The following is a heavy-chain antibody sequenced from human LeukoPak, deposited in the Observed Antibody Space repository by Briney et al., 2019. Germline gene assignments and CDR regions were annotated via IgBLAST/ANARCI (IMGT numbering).Heavy chain of an antibody. CDR3: AKDPRGTASGSYSLSHPTNDY. D-gene: IGHD1-26*01. Sequence: GGSLRPSCAASGFTFSYYAMSWVRQAPGKGLEWVSSLSASGDRTFYVGSVKGRFTISRDNFQNTLYLEMNSLRVEDTAVYYCAKDPRGTASGSYSLSHPTNDYWGQGTLVTVSS. CDR2: LSASGDRT. J-gene: IGHJ4*02. CDR1: GFTFSYYA. V-gene: IGHV3-23*01.